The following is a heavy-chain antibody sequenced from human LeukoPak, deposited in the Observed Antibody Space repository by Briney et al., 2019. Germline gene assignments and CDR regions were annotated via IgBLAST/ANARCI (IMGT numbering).Heavy chain of an antibody. CDR2: INPNSGGT. CDR1: GYTFTGYY. D-gene: IGHD2/OR15-2a*01. V-gene: IGHV1-2*02. J-gene: IGHJ5*02. CDR3: ARKNHYNWFDP. Sequence: GASVKVSCKASGYTFTGYYMHWVRQAPGQGLEWMGWINPNSGGTNYAQKFQGRVTMTRDTSTSTVYMELSSLRSEDTAVYYCARKNHYNWFDPWGQGTLVTVSS.